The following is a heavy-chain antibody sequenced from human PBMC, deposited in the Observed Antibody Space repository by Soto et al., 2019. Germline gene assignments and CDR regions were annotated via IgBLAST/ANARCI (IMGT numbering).Heavy chain of an antibody. V-gene: IGHV3-21*01. D-gene: IGHD1-1*01. Sequence: EVQLVESGGGLVKPGGSLRLSCAASGFTFSSYSMNWVRQAPGKGLEWVTSISSSSSYIYYADSVKGRFTISRDNAKNSLYRQRNSLSAEDTAVYYCARVATGTTDAFDIWGQGTMVTVSS. J-gene: IGHJ3*02. CDR3: ARVATGTTDAFDI. CDR2: ISSSSSYI. CDR1: GFTFSSYS.